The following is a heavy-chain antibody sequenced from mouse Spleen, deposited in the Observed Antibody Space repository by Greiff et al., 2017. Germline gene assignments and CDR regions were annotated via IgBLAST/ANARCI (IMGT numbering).Heavy chain of an antibody. D-gene: IGHD2-1*01. CDR2: INPSSGYT. J-gene: IGHJ1*01. CDR3: AKDGNYVLRYFDV. Sequence: QVQLQQSGAELARPGASVKMSCKASGYTFTSYTMHWVKQRPGQGLEWIGYINPSSGYTKYNQKFKDKATLTADKSSSTAYMQLSSLTSEDSAVYYCAKDGNYVLRYFDVWGAGTTVTVSS. CDR1: GYTFTSYT. V-gene: IGHV1-4*01.